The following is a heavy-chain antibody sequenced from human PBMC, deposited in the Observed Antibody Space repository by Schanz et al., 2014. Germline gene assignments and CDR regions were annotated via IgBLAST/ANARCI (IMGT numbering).Heavy chain of an antibody. J-gene: IGHJ6*02. Sequence: QVQLQQWGAGLLKPSETLSLTCAVYGGPFSGYFWSWIRQSPGKGPQWIGEIHHSGSIIYNPSLRSGVPISMATSKNQFFLKVPSVTAADTAVYYCARHLVNAYGMDVWGQGTAVTVSS. CDR1: GGPFSGYF. V-gene: IGHV4-34*01. CDR2: IHHSGSI. D-gene: IGHD3-3*02. CDR3: ARHLVNAYGMDV.